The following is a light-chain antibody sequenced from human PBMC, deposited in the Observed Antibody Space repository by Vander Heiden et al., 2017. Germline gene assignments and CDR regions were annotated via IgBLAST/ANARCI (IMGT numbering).Light chain of an antibody. J-gene: IGLJ3*02. V-gene: IGLV3-16*01. CDR3: LSADSSGTWV. CDR2: KDS. CDR1: ALPKKY. Sequence: SYELTQPPSVSVSLGQMARITCPGEALPKKYAYWYQQKPGQFPVLVIYKDSERPSGIPERFSGSSSGKIVTLTISGGQAEDEADYYCLSADSSGTWVFGGGTKLTVL.